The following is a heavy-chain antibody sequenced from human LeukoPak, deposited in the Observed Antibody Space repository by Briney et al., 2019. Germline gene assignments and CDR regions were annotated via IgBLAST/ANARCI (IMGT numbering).Heavy chain of an antibody. CDR3: AKFSSGWPLDY. V-gene: IGHV3-48*01. CDR2: ISSSSSTI. CDR1: GFTFSGYS. D-gene: IGHD6-19*01. J-gene: IGHJ4*02. Sequence: LSGGSLRLSCADSGFTFSGYSMNWVRQAPGKGLEWVSYISSSSSTIYYADSVKGRFTMSRDNAKKSLYLQMSSLRAEDTAVYYCAKFSSGWPLDYWGQGTLVTVSS.